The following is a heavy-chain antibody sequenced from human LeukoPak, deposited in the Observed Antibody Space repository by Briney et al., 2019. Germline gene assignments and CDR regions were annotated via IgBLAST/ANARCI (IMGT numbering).Heavy chain of an antibody. V-gene: IGHV3-30*03. J-gene: IGHJ4*02. CDR1: GFTFSSYS. CDR2: ISYDGSNK. Sequence: PGGSLRLSCAASGFTFSSYSMNWVRQAPGKGLEWVAVISYDGSNKYYADSVKGRFTISRDNSKNTLYLQMNSLRAEDTAVYYCAREVYSYGPLPYFDYWGQGTLVTVSS. D-gene: IGHD5-18*01. CDR3: AREVYSYGPLPYFDY.